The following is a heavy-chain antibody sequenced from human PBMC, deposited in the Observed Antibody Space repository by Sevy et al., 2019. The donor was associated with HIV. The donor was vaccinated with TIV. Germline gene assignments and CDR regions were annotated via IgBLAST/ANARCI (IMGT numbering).Heavy chain of an antibody. J-gene: IGHJ4*02. Sequence: GESLKISCAASGFTFSSYAMHWVRQAPGKGLEWVAVISYDGSNKYYADSVKGRFTISRDNSKNMLYLQMNSLRAEDTAVYYCARDPEDYGDYVSGYFDYWGQGTLVTVSS. V-gene: IGHV3-30-3*01. CDR3: ARDPEDYGDYVSGYFDY. CDR1: GFTFSSYA. D-gene: IGHD4-17*01. CDR2: ISYDGSNK.